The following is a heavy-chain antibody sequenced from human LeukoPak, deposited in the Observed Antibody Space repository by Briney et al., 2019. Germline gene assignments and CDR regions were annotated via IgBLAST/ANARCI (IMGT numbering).Heavy chain of an antibody. CDR2: ISGSGGST. V-gene: IGHV3-23*01. CDR3: AKDMGVTMIPNAFDI. CDR1: GFTFSSYG. D-gene: IGHD3-22*01. J-gene: IGHJ3*02. Sequence: PGGSLRLSCAASGFTFSSYGMSWVRQAPGKGLEWVSAISGSGGSTYYADSVKGRFTISRDNSKDTLYLQMNSLRAEDTAVYYCAKDMGVTMIPNAFDIWGQGTMVTVSS.